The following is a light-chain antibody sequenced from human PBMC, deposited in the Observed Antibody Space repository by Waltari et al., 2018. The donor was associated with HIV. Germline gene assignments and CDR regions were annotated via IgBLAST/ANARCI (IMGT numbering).Light chain of an antibody. CDR1: NSDVGHYKY. J-gene: IGLJ1*01. V-gene: IGLV2-8*01. Sequence: QSALTQPPSASGSPGQSVTISCTVTNSDVGHYKYFSLYQHHPGKAPKLLIYEVSRRPSGVPDRFSGSKSGNTASLTISGLQAEDVGDYYCSSYAGSDTYYVFGTGTKLTVL. CDR3: SSYAGSDTYYV. CDR2: EVS.